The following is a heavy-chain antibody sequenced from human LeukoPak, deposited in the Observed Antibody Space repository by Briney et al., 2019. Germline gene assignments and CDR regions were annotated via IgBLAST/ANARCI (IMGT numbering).Heavy chain of an antibody. CDR1: GGSISSYY. Sequence: SETLSLTCTVSGGSISSYYWSWIRQPPGKGLEWIGYIYYSGSTNYNPSLKSRVTISVDTSKNQFSLKLSSVTAADTAVYYCARDYDVLTAYPPTQLFDPWGQGTLVTVSS. J-gene: IGHJ5*02. CDR2: IYYSGST. CDR3: ARDYDVLTAYPPTQLFDP. V-gene: IGHV4-59*01. D-gene: IGHD3-9*01.